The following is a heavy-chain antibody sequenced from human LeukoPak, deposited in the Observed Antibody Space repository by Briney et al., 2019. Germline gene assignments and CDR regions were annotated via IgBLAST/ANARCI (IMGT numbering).Heavy chain of an antibody. CDR2: IYYSGST. J-gene: IGHJ4*02. Sequence: SETLSLTCTVSGGSISSYYWSWIRQPPGKGLEWIGYIYYSGSTNYNPSLKSRVTISVDTSKNQFSLKLSSVTAADTAVYYCARDGDYHYFDCWGQGTLVTVSS. CDR3: ARDGDYHYFDC. CDR1: GGSISSYY. D-gene: IGHD4-17*01. V-gene: IGHV4-59*12.